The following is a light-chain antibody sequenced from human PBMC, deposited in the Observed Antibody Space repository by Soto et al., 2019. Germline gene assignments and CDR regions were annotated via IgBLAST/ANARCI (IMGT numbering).Light chain of an antibody. CDR1: QDISTY. CDR3: QNYNSAPIT. J-gene: IGKJ5*01. CDR2: TVS. Sequence: MTQSPSSLSASVGDRVTLTCRASQDISTYLAWYQQKPGKVPKLLIYTVSTLQFGVPSRFSGSGSGTEFTLTIGALHPEDVATYYCQNYNSAPITFGQGTRLEI. V-gene: IGKV1-27*01.